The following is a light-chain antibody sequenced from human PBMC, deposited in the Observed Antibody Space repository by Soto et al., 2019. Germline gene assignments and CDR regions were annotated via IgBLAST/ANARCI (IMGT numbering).Light chain of an antibody. CDR1: QDITNY. V-gene: IGKV1-33*01. CDR3: QQYDNFPPYT. J-gene: IGKJ3*01. CDR2: DAS. Sequence: DIQMTQSPSSLSASVGDRVTITCQASQDITNYLNWYQQKPGKAPKLLIYDASKLETGVPSRFSGRGSGTDFTFTISSLQPEDIATYYCQQYDNFPPYTFGPGTKVDIK.